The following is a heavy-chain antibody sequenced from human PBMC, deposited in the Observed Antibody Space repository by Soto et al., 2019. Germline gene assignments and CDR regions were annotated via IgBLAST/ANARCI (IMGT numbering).Heavy chain of an antibody. CDR1: GGTFSSYA. Sequence: QVQLVQSGAEVKKPGSSVKVSCKASGGTFSSYAISWVRQAPGQGLEWMGGIIPIFGTANYAQKFQGRVTITADESTSTAYMELSSLQSEDTAVYYSARDPIAVAGTYQPVMDDYGMDVWGQGTTVTVSS. CDR3: ARDPIAVAGTYQPVMDDYGMDV. CDR2: IIPIFGTA. V-gene: IGHV1-69*01. D-gene: IGHD6-19*01. J-gene: IGHJ6*02.